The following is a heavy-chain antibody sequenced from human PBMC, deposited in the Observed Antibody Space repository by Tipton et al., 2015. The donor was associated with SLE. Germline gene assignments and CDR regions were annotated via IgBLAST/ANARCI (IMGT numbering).Heavy chain of an antibody. CDR2: IYGGGNT. CDR1: GGSIRSHY. V-gene: IGHV4-4*07. CDR3: ARDPMGYCSGGSCYPGV. J-gene: IGHJ4*02. Sequence: TLSLTCTVSGGSIRSHYWSWIRQPPGKGLEWIGRIYGGGNTKYNPSLESRVTLSVATSKDQFYLMLSSVTAADTAVYYCARDPMGYCSGGSCYPGVWGQGTLVTVSS. D-gene: IGHD2-15*01.